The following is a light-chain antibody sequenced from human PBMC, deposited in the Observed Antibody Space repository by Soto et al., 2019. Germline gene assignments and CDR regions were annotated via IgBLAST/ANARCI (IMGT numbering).Light chain of an antibody. CDR2: AAS. Sequence: EIVMTQSPATLSGSPGERATLSCRASQSISRNLAWYQQKPGQAPRLLIYAASTRATGLPARFSGSGSGTEFPLTISSLQSEDFAVYSCQQYNNWPLPFGQGTKV. J-gene: IGKJ1*01. CDR3: QQYNNWPLP. CDR1: QSISRN. V-gene: IGKV3-15*01.